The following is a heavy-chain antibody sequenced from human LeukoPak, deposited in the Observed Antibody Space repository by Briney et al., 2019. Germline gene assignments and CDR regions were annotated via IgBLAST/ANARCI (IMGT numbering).Heavy chain of an antibody. CDR1: GFTFSNAW. V-gene: IGHV3-15*01. D-gene: IGHD3-3*01. Sequence: PGGSLRLSCAASGFTFSNAWMSWVRQAPGKGLEWVGRIKSKTDGGTTDYAAPVKDRFTISRDDSKNTLYLQMNSLKTEDTARYYCTVEWKQLPPRVAYWGQGTLVTVSS. J-gene: IGHJ4*02. CDR3: TVEWKQLPPRVAY. CDR2: IKSKTDGGTT.